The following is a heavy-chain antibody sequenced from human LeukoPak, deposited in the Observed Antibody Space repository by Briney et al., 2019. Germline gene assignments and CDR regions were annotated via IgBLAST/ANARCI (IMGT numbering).Heavy chain of an antibody. CDR2: ISSSSSYI. CDR3: ARDPGGFLEWLPDWFDP. CDR1: GFTFSSYA. Sequence: PGGSLRLSCAASGFTFSSYAMSWVRRAPGKGLEWVSSISSSSSYIYYADSVKGRFTISRDNAKNSLYLQMNSLRAEDTAVYYCARDPGGFLEWLPDWFDPWGQGTLVTVSS. V-gene: IGHV3-21*01. D-gene: IGHD3-3*01. J-gene: IGHJ5*02.